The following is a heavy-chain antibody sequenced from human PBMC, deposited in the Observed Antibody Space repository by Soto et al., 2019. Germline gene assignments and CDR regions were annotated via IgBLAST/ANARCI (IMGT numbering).Heavy chain of an antibody. CDR1: GGSISSYY. Sequence: QVQLQESGPGLVKPSETLSLTCTVSGGSISSYYWSWIRQPPGKGLEWIGYIYYSGSTNYNPSLKSRVTTSVDTSKNQFSLKLSSVTAADTAVYYCASLTGDWRFDPWGQGTLVTVSS. D-gene: IGHD2-21*02. V-gene: IGHV4-59*08. CDR3: ASLTGDWRFDP. J-gene: IGHJ5*02. CDR2: IYYSGST.